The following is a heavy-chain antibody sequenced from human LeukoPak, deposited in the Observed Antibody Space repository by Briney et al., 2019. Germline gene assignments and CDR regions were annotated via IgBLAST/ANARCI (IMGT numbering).Heavy chain of an antibody. V-gene: IGHV3-48*01. CDR1: GFTFSSYS. CDR2: ISSSSSTI. D-gene: IGHD3-3*01. Sequence: GGSLRLSCAASGFTFSSYSMNWVRQAPGKGLEWVSYISSSSSTIYYADSVKGRFTISRDNAKNSLYLQMNSLRAEDTAVYYCARARMWDFWSGRPFDYWGQGTLVTVSS. J-gene: IGHJ4*02. CDR3: ARARMWDFWSGRPFDY.